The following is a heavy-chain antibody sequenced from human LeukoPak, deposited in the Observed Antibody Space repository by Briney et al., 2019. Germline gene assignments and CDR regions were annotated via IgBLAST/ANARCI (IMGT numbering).Heavy chain of an antibody. CDR2: ISSSSSYI. CDR1: GFTFSSYS. J-gene: IGHJ3*02. CDR3: ARMVVTAILDAFDI. Sequence: PGGSLRLSCAASGFTFSSYSMNWVRQAPGKGLEWVSSISSSSSYIYYADSVKGRFTISRDNAKNSLYLQMNSLRAEDTAVYYCARMVVTAILDAFDIWGQGTMVTVSS. D-gene: IGHD2-21*02. V-gene: IGHV3-21*01.